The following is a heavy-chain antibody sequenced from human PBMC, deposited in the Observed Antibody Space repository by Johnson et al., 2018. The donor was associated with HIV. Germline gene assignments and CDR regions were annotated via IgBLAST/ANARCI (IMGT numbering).Heavy chain of an antibody. CDR1: GFTFDDYG. CDR3: VRGGYYYDQAGAFDI. Sequence: LQLVESGGGVVRPGGSLRLYCAASGFTFDDYGMSWVRQAPGKGLEWVSGINSDGSSTSYADSVKGRFTISRDNAKNTLYLQMNSLRAEDTAVYYCVRGGYYYDQAGAFDIWGQGTMVTVSS. D-gene: IGHD3-22*01. CDR2: INSDGSST. V-gene: IGHV3-20*04. J-gene: IGHJ3*02.